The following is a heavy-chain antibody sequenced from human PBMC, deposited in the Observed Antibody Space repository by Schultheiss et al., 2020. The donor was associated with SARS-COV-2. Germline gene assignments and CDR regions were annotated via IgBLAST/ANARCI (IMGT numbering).Heavy chain of an antibody. Sequence: GGSLRLSCAASGFTFSSYGMHWVRQAPGKGLEWVAVISYDGSNKYYADSVKGRFTISRDNSKNTLYLQMNSLRAEDTAVYYCARDDGRKFFYYGVDVWGQGTTVTVSS. J-gene: IGHJ6*02. V-gene: IGHV3-30*19. D-gene: IGHD1-14*01. CDR2: ISYDGSNK. CDR1: GFTFSSYG. CDR3: ARDDGRKFFYYGVDV.